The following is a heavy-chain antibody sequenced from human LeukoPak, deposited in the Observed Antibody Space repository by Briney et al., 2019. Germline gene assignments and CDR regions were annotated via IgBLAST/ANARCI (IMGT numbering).Heavy chain of an antibody. V-gene: IGHV4-31*03. CDR3: ARHLTIFGVVASNWFDP. CDR1: GGSISSGGYY. Sequence: SETLSLTCTVSGGSISSGGYYWSWIRQHPGKGLEWIGYIYYSGSTYYNPSLKSRVTISVDTSKNQFSLKLSSVTAADTAVYYCARHLTIFGVVASNWFDPWGQGTLVTVSS. CDR2: IYYSGST. J-gene: IGHJ5*02. D-gene: IGHD3-3*01.